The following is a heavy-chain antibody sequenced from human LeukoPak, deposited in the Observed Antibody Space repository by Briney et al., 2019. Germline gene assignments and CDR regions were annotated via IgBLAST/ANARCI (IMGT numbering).Heavy chain of an antibody. V-gene: IGHV4-34*01. CDR2: INHSGST. CDR1: GGSFSGYY. J-gene: IGHJ5*02. CDR3: ARGLIMITFGGVIVLDGFDP. Sequence: SETLSLTCAVYGGSFSGYYWSWIRQPPGKGLEWIGEINHSGSTNYNPSLRSRVTISVDTSKNQFSLKLSSVTAADTAVYYCARGLIMITFGGVIVLDGFDPWGQGTLVTVSS. D-gene: IGHD3-16*02.